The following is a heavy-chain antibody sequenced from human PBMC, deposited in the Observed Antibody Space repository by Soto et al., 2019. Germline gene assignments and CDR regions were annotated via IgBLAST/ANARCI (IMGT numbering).Heavy chain of an antibody. J-gene: IGHJ4*02. CDR2: INAGNGNT. CDR1: GYTFTSYA. Sequence: ASVKVSCKASGYTFTSYAMHWVRQAPGQRLEWMGWINAGNGNTKYSQKFQGRVTITRDTSASTAYMELSSLRSEDTAVYYCASPGYSSSWYVYYFDYWGQGTLVTVSS. V-gene: IGHV1-3*01. D-gene: IGHD6-13*01. CDR3: ASPGYSSSWYVYYFDY.